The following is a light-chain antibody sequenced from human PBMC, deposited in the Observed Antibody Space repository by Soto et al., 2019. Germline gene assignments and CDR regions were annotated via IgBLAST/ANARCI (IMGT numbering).Light chain of an antibody. J-gene: IGKJ1*01. V-gene: IGKV3-20*01. CDR1: QSVSSSY. CDR2: GAS. Sequence: EIVLTQSPGTLSLSPGERATLSCRASQSVSSSYLAWYQQKPGQAPRLLIYGASSRATGIPDRFSGSGSGTDFTLTIRRLEPEDFAVYYCQQATSTWTFGQGTKVEIK. CDR3: QQATSTWT.